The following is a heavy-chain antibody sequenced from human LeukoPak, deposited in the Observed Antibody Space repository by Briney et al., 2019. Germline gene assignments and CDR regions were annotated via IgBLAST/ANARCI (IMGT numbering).Heavy chain of an antibody. CDR3: ARLFPYYYHYMDV. J-gene: IGHJ6*03. D-gene: IGHD2-21*01. Sequence: SETLSLTCTVSGGSITSRIYYWGWVRQAPGKGLEWIGSMYYSGSPYYDTSLTSRVRISVDTSKNQFSLKLSSVTASDTAVYYCARLFPYYYHYMDVWGKGTTVTVSS. V-gene: IGHV4-39*07. CDR2: MYYSGSP. CDR1: GGSITSRIYY.